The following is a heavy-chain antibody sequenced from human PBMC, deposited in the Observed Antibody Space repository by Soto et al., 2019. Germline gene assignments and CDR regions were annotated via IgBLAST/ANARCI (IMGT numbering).Heavy chain of an antibody. CDR3: ARHVQWLVTFDY. CDR1: GGSISSYY. D-gene: IGHD6-19*01. Sequence: QVQLQESGPGLVKPSETLSLTCTVSGGSISSYYWSWIRQPPGKGLEWIGYIYYSGSTNYYPSPKRRVTISVDTSKTPCSLTLSSVTAADTAVYYCARHVQWLVTFDYWGQGTLVTVSS. J-gene: IGHJ4*02. V-gene: IGHV4-59*08. CDR2: IYYSGST.